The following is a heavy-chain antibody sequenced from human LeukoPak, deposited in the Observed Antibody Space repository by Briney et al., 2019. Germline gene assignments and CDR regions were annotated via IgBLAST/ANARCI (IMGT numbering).Heavy chain of an antibody. CDR2: INHSGST. CDR3: ARDTEGSDY. Sequence: SETLSLTCAVYGGSFSGYYWSWTRQPPGKGLEWIGEINHSGSTNYNPSLKSRVTISVDTSKNQFSLKLSSVTAADTAVYYCARDTEGSDYWGQGTLVTVSS. D-gene: IGHD1-14*01. V-gene: IGHV4-34*01. J-gene: IGHJ4*02. CDR1: GGSFSGYY.